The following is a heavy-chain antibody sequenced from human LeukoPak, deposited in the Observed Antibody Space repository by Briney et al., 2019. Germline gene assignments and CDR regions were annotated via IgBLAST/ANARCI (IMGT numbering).Heavy chain of an antibody. Sequence: GGSLRLSCVASGFSISSHWMSWVRQAPGKGLEWVASLKEDVSARNLVDSVKGRFTISRDNSKNMLYLQMNSLRAEDTAVYYCAKDGLAYSASRYYFDNWGQGTLVTVSS. CDR1: GFSISSHW. D-gene: IGHD4/OR15-4a*01. V-gene: IGHV3-7*01. CDR3: AKDGLAYSASRYYFDN. CDR2: LKEDVSAR. J-gene: IGHJ4*02.